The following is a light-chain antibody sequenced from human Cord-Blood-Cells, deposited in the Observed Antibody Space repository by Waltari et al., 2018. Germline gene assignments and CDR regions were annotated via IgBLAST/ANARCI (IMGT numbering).Light chain of an antibody. CDR3: QAWDSSDVV. Sequence: SYELTQPPSVSVSPGQTASINCSGDTLGDKYACWYQQKPGQSPVLVIYQDSKRPSGIPERFSGSNSGNTATLTISGTQAMDEADYYCQAWDSSDVVFGGGTKLTVL. CDR2: QDS. V-gene: IGLV3-1*01. J-gene: IGLJ2*01. CDR1: TLGDKY.